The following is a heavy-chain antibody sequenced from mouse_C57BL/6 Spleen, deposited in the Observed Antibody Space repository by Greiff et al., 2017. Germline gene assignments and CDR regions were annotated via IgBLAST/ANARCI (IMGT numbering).Heavy chain of an antibody. Sequence: VQLQQSGPELVKPGASVKISCKASGYSFTSYYIHWVKQRPGQGLEWIGWIYPGSGNTKYNEKFKGKATLTADTSSSTAYMQLSSLTSEDSAVYYCARQLNYGSSQAWFAYWGQGTLVTVSA. CDR2: IYPGSGNT. D-gene: IGHD1-1*01. CDR3: ARQLNYGSSQAWFAY. J-gene: IGHJ3*01. V-gene: IGHV1-66*01. CDR1: GYSFTSYY.